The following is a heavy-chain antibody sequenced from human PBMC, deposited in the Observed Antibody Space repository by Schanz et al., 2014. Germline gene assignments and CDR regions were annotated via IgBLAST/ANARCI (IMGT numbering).Heavy chain of an antibody. CDR2: VSASGGGP. J-gene: IGHJ6*02. V-gene: IGHV3-23*04. D-gene: IGHD6-19*01. Sequence: VQLVESGGGVVQPGRSLRLSCAASGFTFTNYAMTWVRQAPGKGLEWVSLVSASGGGPFYADSVKGRFTISRDNAKNSLYLQMNSLTAEDTAVYYCAKDVRPVANTVHFYYMDVWGQGTTVTVSS. CDR3: AKDVRPVANTVHFYYMDV. CDR1: GFTFTNYA.